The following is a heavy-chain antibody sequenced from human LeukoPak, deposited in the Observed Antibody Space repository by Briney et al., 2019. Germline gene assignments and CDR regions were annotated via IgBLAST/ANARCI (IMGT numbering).Heavy chain of an antibody. V-gene: IGHV4-34*01. CDR1: GGSFSGYY. Sequence: PSETLSLTCAVYGGSFSGYYWSWIRQPPGKGLEWIGEINHSGSTNYNPSLKSRVTISVDTSKNRFSLKLSSVTAADTAVYYCARAALAGGRAFDYWGQGTLVTVSS. CDR2: INHSGST. D-gene: IGHD2-8*02. CDR3: ARAALAGGRAFDY. J-gene: IGHJ4*02.